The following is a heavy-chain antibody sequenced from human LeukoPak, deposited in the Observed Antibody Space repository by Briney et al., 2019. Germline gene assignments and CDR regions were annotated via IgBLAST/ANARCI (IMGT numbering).Heavy chain of an antibody. J-gene: IGHJ6*02. D-gene: IGHD2-2*01. V-gene: IGHV3-66*01. CDR2: ISGDGTT. CDR3: ARDVPPYSTSPWGLDV. Sequence: GGSLRLSCVVSGFTVSGNYMSWVRQAPGRGLEWVSLISGDGTTYYADPVKGRFTISRDNSKNTVYLQMNSLRAEDTAVYYCARDVPPYSTSPWGLDVWGQGTTVTVSS. CDR1: GFTVSGNY.